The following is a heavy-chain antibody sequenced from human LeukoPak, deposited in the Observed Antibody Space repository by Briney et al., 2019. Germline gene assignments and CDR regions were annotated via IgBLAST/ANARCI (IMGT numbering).Heavy chain of an antibody. CDR1: GFAFSGYS. J-gene: IGHJ4*02. V-gene: IGHV3-30-3*01. Sequence: GGSLTLSCAASGFAFSGYSMHWVRQAPGKGLEWVAVISYDGHNKDYADSVKGRFTISRDNAKNSLYLQMNSLRAEDTAVYYCARAVDDILTGYCFDYWGQGTLVTVSS. CDR2: ISYDGHNK. CDR3: ARAVDDILTGYCFDY. D-gene: IGHD3-9*01.